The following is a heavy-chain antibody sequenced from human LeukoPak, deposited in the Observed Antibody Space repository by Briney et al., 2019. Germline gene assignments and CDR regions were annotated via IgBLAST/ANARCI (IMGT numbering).Heavy chain of an antibody. CDR3: AAEERRSIWKAGVAFDI. J-gene: IGHJ3*02. CDR2: IVVGSGNT. V-gene: IGHV1-58*01. CDR1: GFTFTSSA. D-gene: IGHD1-1*01. Sequence: SVKVSCKASGFTFTSSAVQWVRQARGQRLEWIGWIVVGSGNTNYAQKFQERVTITRGMSTSTAYMELSSLRSEDTAVYYCAAEERRSIWKAGVAFDIWGQGTMVTVSS.